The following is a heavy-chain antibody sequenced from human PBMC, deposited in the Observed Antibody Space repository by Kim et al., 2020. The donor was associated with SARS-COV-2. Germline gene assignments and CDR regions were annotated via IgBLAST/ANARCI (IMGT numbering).Heavy chain of an antibody. V-gene: IGHV4-39*01. Sequence: SETLSLTCTVSGGSIRSPNYYWGWIRQPPGKGLEWIGTIFYSGTTYYNPSLRSRITMTVDTSKNQFSLKLRSVTAADTAVYYCALQPYKYHSRSYSSPFANWGQGALVTVSS. CDR3: ALQPYKYHSRSYSSPFAN. J-gene: IGHJ4*02. D-gene: IGHD3-22*01. CDR2: IFYSGTT. CDR1: GGSIRSPNYY.